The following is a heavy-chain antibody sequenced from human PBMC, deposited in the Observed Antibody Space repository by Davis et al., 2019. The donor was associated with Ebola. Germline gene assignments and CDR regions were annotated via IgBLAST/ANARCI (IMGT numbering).Heavy chain of an antibody. D-gene: IGHD3-10*01. J-gene: IGHJ6*02. CDR1: GGSFSGYY. V-gene: IGHV4-34*01. CDR3: ARGYYGSGSRDYYYGMDV. CDR2: INHSGST. Sequence: PSETLSLTCAVYGGSFSGYYWSWIRQPPGKGLEWIGEINHSGSTNYNPSLKSRVTISVDTSKNQFSLKLSSVTAADTAVYYCARGYYGSGSRDYYYGMDVWGQGTTVTVSS.